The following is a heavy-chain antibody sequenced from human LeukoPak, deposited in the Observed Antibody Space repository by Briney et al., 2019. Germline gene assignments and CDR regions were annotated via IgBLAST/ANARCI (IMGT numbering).Heavy chain of an antibody. CDR1: GFTFSIYQ. V-gene: IGHV3-48*03. CDR3: ARDAALIPGHVYFDY. Sequence: PGGSLRLSCAASGFTFSIYQIIWVRQAPGQGLEWLSYIDNTGGTIHYADSVRGRFTISRDNANNSLYLQMNSLRAEDTAVYYCARDAALIPGHVYFDYWGQGILVTVSS. D-gene: IGHD6-25*01. J-gene: IGHJ4*02. CDR2: IDNTGGTI.